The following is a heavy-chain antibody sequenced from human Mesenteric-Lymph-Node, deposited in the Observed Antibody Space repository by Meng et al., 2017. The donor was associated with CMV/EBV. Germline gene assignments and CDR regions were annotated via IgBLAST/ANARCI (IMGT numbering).Heavy chain of an antibody. CDR2: INHSGST. D-gene: IGHD3-9*01. J-gene: IGHJ4*02. CDR1: GGSFSGYY. V-gene: IGHV4-34*01. Sequence: QVQLIRWGAGLLKPSETLSVTCAVYGGSFSGYYWNWIRQSPEKGLEWIGEINHSGSTTYNPSFTSRIIISVDTSTNQISLNMSSVTAADTAVYYCARGSSYDILTGYFDYWGQGALVTVSS. CDR3: ARGSSYDILTGYFDY.